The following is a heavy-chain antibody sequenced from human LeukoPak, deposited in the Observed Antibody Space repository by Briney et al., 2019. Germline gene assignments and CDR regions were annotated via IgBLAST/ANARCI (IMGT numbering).Heavy chain of an antibody. Sequence: SETLSLTFTVSGGSISSYYWNWIRQPPGKGLEWIGYIYYSGSTNYNPSLKSRVTISVDTSKNQFSLKLSSVTAADTAVYYCARVASGGYYHDYWGQGTLVTVSS. CDR3: ARVASGGYYHDY. V-gene: IGHV4-59*01. CDR2: IYYSGST. D-gene: IGHD3-22*01. CDR1: GGSISSYY. J-gene: IGHJ4*02.